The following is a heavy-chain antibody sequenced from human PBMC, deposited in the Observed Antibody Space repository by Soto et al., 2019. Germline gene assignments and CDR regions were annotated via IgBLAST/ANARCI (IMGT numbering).Heavy chain of an antibody. D-gene: IGHD3-22*01. CDR2: INTYNGYR. V-gene: IGHV1-18*01. CDR1: GYSFSSYG. CDR3: ARDRLRGYDCRGFYS. Sequence: QVQLVQSGAELRKPGASVKVSCKASGYSFSSYGINWVRQAPGQGLEWRGWINTYNGYRNYAQKFEDRVTMTTATATNTVYMELRSLKSVDTAIYYCARDRLRGYDCRGFYSWGQGSLVTVSS. J-gene: IGHJ4*02.